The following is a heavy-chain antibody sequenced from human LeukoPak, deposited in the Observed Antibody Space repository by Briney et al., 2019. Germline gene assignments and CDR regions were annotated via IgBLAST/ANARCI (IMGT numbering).Heavy chain of an antibody. CDR2: INQDGSKE. Sequence: GGSLRLSCAASGFTFSNYWMTWVRQAPGKGLEWVAHINQDGSKEYYMDSVKARFTISRDDAKNSLSLQMNSLRAEDTAVYYCVRDGGVSGYDLLDYWGQGTLVTVSS. D-gene: IGHD5-12*01. CDR1: GFTFSNYW. CDR3: VRDGGVSGYDLLDY. V-gene: IGHV3-7*01. J-gene: IGHJ4*02.